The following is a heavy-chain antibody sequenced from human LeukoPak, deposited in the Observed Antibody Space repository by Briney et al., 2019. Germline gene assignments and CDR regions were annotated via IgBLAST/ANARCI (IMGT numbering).Heavy chain of an antibody. D-gene: IGHD3-22*01. CDR1: GYTFTGYY. J-gene: IGHJ4*02. Sequence: ASVKVSCKASGYTFTGYYMHWVGQAPGQGLEWMGWINPNSGGTNYAQKFQGRVTMTRDTSISTAYMELSRLRSDDTAVYYCARDPQDSSGYPLGYWGQGTLVTVSS. V-gene: IGHV1-2*02. CDR3: ARDPQDSSGYPLGY. CDR2: INPNSGGT.